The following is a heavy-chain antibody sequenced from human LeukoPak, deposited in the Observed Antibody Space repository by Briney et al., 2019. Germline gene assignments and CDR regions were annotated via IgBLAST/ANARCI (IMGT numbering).Heavy chain of an antibody. CDR2: IYYSGST. J-gene: IGHJ4*02. CDR1: GGSISSYY. Sequence: SETLSLTCTVSGGSISSYYWSWIRQPPGKGLEGIGYIYYSGSTDYNPSLKSRVTISVDTSKNQFSLKLSSVTAADTAVYYCARAYSGSYYYFDYWGQGTLVTVSS. V-gene: IGHV4-59*01. CDR3: ARAYSGSYYYFDY. D-gene: IGHD1-26*01.